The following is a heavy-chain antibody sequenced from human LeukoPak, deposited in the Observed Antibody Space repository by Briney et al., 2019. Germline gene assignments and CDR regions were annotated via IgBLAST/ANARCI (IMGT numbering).Heavy chain of an antibody. Sequence: PGGSLRLSCGASGFTFSSYWMSWVRQAPGKGLEWVSFISDGGRPLHYADSVKGRFTISRDNAKNSLYLQMNSLRDEDTAVYFCARRYCTPSSCYSDYWGQGALVTVSS. CDR3: ARRYCTPSSCYSDY. CDR2: ISDGGRPL. J-gene: IGHJ4*02. V-gene: IGHV3-48*02. CDR1: GFTFSSYW. D-gene: IGHD2-8*01.